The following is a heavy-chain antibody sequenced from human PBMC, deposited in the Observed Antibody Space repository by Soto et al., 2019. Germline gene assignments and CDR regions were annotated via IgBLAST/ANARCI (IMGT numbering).Heavy chain of an antibody. CDR1: GGTFSRYA. D-gene: IGHD3-16*01. J-gene: IGHJ6*02. CDR2: SIPLLGTT. Sequence: QVPLVQSGAEVKKPGSSVKVSCMASGGTFSRYAVSWVRQAPGQGLEWMGGSIPLLGTTNYAQKFHDRVKIGVEASVNTAYLEVITLRSEDTPVYYCARGNMIHLDDYSFYGMDFWGHGTTVSVYS. CDR3: ARGNMIHLDDYSFYGMDF. V-gene: IGHV1-69*01.